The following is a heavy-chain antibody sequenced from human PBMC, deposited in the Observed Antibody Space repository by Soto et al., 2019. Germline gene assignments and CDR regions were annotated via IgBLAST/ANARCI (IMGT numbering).Heavy chain of an antibody. J-gene: IGHJ4*02. CDR2: IYYSGST. D-gene: IGHD6-19*01. CDR1: GGSISSYY. Sequence: SETLSLTCTVSGGSISSYYWSWIRQPPGKGLEWIGYIYYSGSTNYNPSLKSRVTISVDTSKNQFSLKLSSVTAADTAVYYCARGGWSNYFDYWGQGTLVTVSS. V-gene: IGHV4-59*01. CDR3: ARGGWSNYFDY.